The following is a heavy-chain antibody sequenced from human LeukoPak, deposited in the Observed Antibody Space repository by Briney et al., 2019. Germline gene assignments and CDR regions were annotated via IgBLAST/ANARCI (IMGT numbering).Heavy chain of an antibody. J-gene: IGHJ4*02. CDR1: GFTFSTYG. D-gene: IGHD4-17*01. Sequence: AGGSLRLSCAASGFTFSTYGMHWVRQAPGKGLEWVAVISPDGSDKHYADSVKGRFTISRDNSKTTLYLQMDNLRSEDTAVYYCAKEYGDYRGFDYWGQGTLVTVSS. CDR2: ISPDGSDK. CDR3: AKEYGDYRGFDY. V-gene: IGHV3-30*18.